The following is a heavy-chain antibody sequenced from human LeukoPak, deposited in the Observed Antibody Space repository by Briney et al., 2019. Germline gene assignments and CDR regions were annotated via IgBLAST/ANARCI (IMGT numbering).Heavy chain of an antibody. V-gene: IGHV4-30-4*01. CDR3: ARDRGAPHVDYYDRRFDP. J-gene: IGHJ5*02. Sequence: SETLSLTCTVSGGSISSGDYYWSWIRQPPGKGLEWIVYIYYSGSTYYNLSLKSRVTISVDTSKNQFSLKLSSVTAADTAVYYCARDRGAPHVDYYDRRFDPWGQGTLVTVSS. CDR1: GGSISSGDYY. D-gene: IGHD3-22*01. CDR2: IYYSGST.